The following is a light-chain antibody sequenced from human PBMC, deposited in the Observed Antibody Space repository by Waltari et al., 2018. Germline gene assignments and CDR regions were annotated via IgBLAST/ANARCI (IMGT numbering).Light chain of an antibody. CDR2: DAS. Sequence: DIQMTQSPSTLSASVGDRATITCRASETINTWLAWYQQKPGKAPNLLIYDASSLQSGVPSRFSGSGSRTEFTLTISSLQPGDFATYHCQQYNSYPYTFGQGTKLEI. V-gene: IGKV1-5*01. J-gene: IGKJ2*01. CDR1: ETINTW. CDR3: QQYNSYPYT.